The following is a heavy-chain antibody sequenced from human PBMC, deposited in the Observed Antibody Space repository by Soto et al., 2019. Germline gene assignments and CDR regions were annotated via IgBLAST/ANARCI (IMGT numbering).Heavy chain of an antibody. CDR1: AGSINSGLYY. CDR3: AFYSYRLYYSMDI. Sequence: THSLSCTVSAGSINSGLYYSTWIHQHKGKCLEWVGYIYYGGNTYYNPSLKSRVTISEDTFKNQFSLKLSSVTAADTAVYYCAFYSYRLYYSMDIWGQGTTVT. CDR2: IYYGGNT. J-gene: IGHJ6*02. V-gene: IGHV4-31*03. D-gene: IGHD1-26*01.